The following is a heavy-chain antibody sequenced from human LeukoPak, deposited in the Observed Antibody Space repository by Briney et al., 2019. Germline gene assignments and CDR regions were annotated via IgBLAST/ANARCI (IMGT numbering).Heavy chain of an antibody. D-gene: IGHD5-12*01. CDR1: GGSFSGYY. J-gene: IGHJ4*02. V-gene: IGHV4-4*09. CDR2: IYASGST. Sequence: SETLSLTCAVYGGSFSGYYWSWIRQPPGKGLEWIGYIYASGSTTYNPSLKSRVTISIDTSKNQFSLRLSSVTAADTAVYYCARRATMLAGGYFDYWGQGTLVSVSS. CDR3: ARRATMLAGGYFDY.